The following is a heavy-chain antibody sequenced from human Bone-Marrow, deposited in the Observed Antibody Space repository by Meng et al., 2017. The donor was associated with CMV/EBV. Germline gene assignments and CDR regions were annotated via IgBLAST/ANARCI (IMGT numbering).Heavy chain of an antibody. CDR2: INHSGST. CDR3: ASHCSSTSCYASMYAFDI. Sequence: SETLSLTCAVYGGSFSGYYWSWIRQPPGKGLEWIGEINHSGSTNYNPSLKSRVTISVDTSKNQFSLKLSSVTAADTAVYYCASHCSSTSCYASMYAFDIWGQGTMVTVSS. J-gene: IGHJ3*02. CDR1: GGSFSGYY. D-gene: IGHD2-2*01. V-gene: IGHV4-34*01.